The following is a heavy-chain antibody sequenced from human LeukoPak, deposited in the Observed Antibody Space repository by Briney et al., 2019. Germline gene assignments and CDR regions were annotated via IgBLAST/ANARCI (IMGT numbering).Heavy chain of an antibody. V-gene: IGHV1-46*01. CDR2: INPSGGST. Sequence: GASVKVSCKASGYTFTSYYMHWVRQAPGQGLEWMGIINPSGGSTSYAQKFQGRFTMTRDMSTSTDYMELSSLRSEDTAVYYCARDNSMEDTAWWFDPWGQGTLVTVSS. CDR1: GYTFTSYY. D-gene: IGHD1-1*01. CDR3: ARDNSMEDTAWWFDP. J-gene: IGHJ5*02.